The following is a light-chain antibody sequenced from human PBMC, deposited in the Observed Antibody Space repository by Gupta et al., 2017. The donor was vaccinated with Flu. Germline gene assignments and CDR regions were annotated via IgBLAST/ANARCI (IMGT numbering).Light chain of an antibody. CDR1: NLEQRY. Sequence: YDLTQPPSVSVSPGHTVTISCSGDNLEQRYACWYQQRPGQSPVLVIFQNTKRPTGIPDRFSASNSGNTATLTITGTQLMDDADYYCQAWDSHYVVFGGGTKLTVL. J-gene: IGLJ2*01. V-gene: IGLV3-1*01. CDR2: QNT. CDR3: QAWDSHYVV.